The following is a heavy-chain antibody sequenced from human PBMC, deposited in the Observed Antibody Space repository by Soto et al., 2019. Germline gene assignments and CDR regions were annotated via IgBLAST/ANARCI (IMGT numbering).Heavy chain of an antibody. V-gene: IGHV1-3*01. Sequence: ASVKVSCKASGYTFTIYAMHLVRQAPGQRLEWMGWINAGNGNTKYSQKFQGRVTITRDTSASTAYMELSSLRSEDTAVYYCARGIITMVRGSPLRWFDPWGQGTLVTVSS. CDR1: GYTFTIYA. J-gene: IGHJ5*02. CDR3: ARGIITMVRGSPLRWFDP. CDR2: INAGNGNT. D-gene: IGHD3-10*01.